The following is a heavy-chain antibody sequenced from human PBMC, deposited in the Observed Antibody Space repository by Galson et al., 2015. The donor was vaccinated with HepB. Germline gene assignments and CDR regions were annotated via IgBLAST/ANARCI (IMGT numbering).Heavy chain of an antibody. J-gene: IGHJ6*02. CDR1: GGSISSYY. CDR3: ARDGRADYGDYRNGMDV. V-gene: IGHV4-59*01. Sequence: LSLTCTVSGGSISSYYWRWIRQPPGKGLEWIGYIYYSGSTNYNPSLKSRVTISVDTSKNQFSLKLSSVTAADTAVYYCARDGRADYGDYRNGMDVWGQGTTVTVSS. CDR2: IYYSGST. D-gene: IGHD4-17*01.